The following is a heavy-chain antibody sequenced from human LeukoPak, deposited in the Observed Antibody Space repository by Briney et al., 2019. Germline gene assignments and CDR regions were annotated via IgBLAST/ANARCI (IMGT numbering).Heavy chain of an antibody. V-gene: IGHV3-23*01. CDR1: GFTFSSYA. J-gene: IGHJ4*02. CDR3: AKDKKVGYDILTGYSKY. Sequence: GGSLRLSCAASGFTFSSYAMSWVRQAPGKGLEWVSAISGSGGSTYYADSVKGRFTISRDNSKNTLYLQMNSLRAEDTAVYYCAKDKKVGYDILTGYSKYWGQGTLVTVSS. CDR2: ISGSGGST. D-gene: IGHD3-9*01.